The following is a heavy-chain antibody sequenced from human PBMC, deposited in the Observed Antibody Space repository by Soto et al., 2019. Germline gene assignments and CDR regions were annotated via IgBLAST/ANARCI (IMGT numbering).Heavy chain of an antibody. J-gene: IGHJ5*02. CDR1: GGPITSGGYS. D-gene: IGHD4-17*01. CDR3: ARPMTTSGWFDP. CDR2: IYHSGGT. V-gene: IGHV4-30-2*01. Sequence: SETLSLTCAVSGGPITSGGYSWSWIRQPPGKGLEWIGYIYHSGGTYYNPSLKSRVTLSIDRTKKQFSLKLRSVTAADTAVYFCARPMTTSGWFDPWGQGTLVTVSS.